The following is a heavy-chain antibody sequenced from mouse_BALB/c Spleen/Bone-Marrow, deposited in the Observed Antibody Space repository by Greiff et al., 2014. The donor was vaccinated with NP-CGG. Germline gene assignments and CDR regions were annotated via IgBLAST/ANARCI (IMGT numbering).Heavy chain of an antibody. Sequence: QVQLQQPGAELVRPGASVKLSCKASGYTFTSYWINWVKQRPGQGLEWIGNIFPSETYTNYNQKFKDKATLTVDKSSSTAYVQLSSPTSEDSAVYYCTRDNWDYWGQGTTLTVSS. D-gene: IGHD4-1*01. CDR3: TRDNWDY. CDR1: GYTFTSYW. V-gene: IGHV1-69*02. CDR2: IFPSETYT. J-gene: IGHJ2*01.